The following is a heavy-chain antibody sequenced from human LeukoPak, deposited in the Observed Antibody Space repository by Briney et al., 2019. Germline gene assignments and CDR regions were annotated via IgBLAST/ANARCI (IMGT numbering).Heavy chain of an antibody. Sequence: PGGSLTLSCAASGFTFSSYAMSWVRQAPGKGLEWVSAISGSGGSTYYADSVKGRFTISRDNSKNTLYLQMNSLRAEDTAVYYCAKTQSYCSSTSCHFVYWGQGTLVTVSS. CDR3: AKTQSYCSSTSCHFVY. V-gene: IGHV3-23*01. CDR2: ISGSGGST. J-gene: IGHJ4*02. D-gene: IGHD2-2*01. CDR1: GFTFSSYA.